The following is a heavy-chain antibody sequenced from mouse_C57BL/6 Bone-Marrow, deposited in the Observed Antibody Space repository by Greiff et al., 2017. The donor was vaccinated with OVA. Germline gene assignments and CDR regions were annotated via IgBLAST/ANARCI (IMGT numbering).Heavy chain of an antibody. V-gene: IGHV1-54*01. J-gene: IGHJ3*01. CDR2: INPGSGGT. CDR3: ARRRGGYDAWFAY. CDR1: GYAFTNYL. D-gene: IGHD2-2*01. Sequence: QVQLQQSGAELVRPGTSVKVSCKASGYAFTNYLIEWVKQRPGQGLEWIGVINPGSGGTNYNEKFKGKATLTADKSSSTAYMQLSSLTSEDSAVYFCARRRGGYDAWFAYWGQGTLVTVSA.